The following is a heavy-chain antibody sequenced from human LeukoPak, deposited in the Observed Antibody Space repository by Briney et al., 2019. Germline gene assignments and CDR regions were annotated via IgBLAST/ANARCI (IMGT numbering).Heavy chain of an antibody. V-gene: IGHV4-61*01. CDR3: ARDPQYSSSSDAFDI. CDR1: GGSVSSGSYY. Sequence: PSETLSLTCTVSGGSVSSGSYYWSWIRQPPGKALEWIGYIYYSGSTNYNPSLMSRVTISVDTSKNQFSLKLSSVTAADTAVYFCARDPQYSSSSDAFDIWGQGTMVTASS. J-gene: IGHJ3*02. D-gene: IGHD6-13*01. CDR2: IYYSGST.